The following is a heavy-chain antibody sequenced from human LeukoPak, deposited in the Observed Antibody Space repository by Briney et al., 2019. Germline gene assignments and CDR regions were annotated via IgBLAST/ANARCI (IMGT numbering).Heavy chain of an antibody. CDR1: GGSISSGGYY. V-gene: IGHV4-30-2*01. J-gene: IGHJ4*02. D-gene: IGHD3-3*01. CDR2: IYHSGST. CDR3: ARFVDDDFWSGPFDY. Sequence: PSETLSLTCTVSGGSISSGGYYWSWIRQPPGKGLEWIGYIYHSGSTYYNPSLKSRVTISVDRSKNQFSLKLSSVTAADTAVYYCARFVDDDFWSGPFDYWGQGTLVTVSS.